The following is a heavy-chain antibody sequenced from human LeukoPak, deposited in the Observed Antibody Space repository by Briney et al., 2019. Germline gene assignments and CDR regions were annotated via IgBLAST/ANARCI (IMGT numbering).Heavy chain of an antibody. V-gene: IGHV3-23*01. CDR2: ISGSGGST. Sequence: GGSLRLSCEASGFTFNSHAMSWVRQAPGKGLEWVSAISGSGGSTYYADSVKGRFTISRDNSKNTLYLQMNSLRAEDTAVYYCAKDSIGFDDAFDIWGQGTMVTVSS. CDR1: GFTFNSHA. CDR3: AKDSIGFDDAFDI. J-gene: IGHJ3*02. D-gene: IGHD6-25*01.